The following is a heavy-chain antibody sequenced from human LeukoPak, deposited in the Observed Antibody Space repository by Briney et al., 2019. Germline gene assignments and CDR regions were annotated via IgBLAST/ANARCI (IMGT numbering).Heavy chain of an antibody. CDR3: AKATSGWSPPDY. D-gene: IGHD6-19*01. Sequence: PGGSLRLSCAASGFTFSSYPMTWVRQAPGKGLEWVSGISGTSGSTYYADSVKGRFTISRDNSNNTLYLLMNSLRAADTAVYYCAKATSGWSPPDYWGQGTLVTVSS. V-gene: IGHV3-23*01. CDR1: GFTFSSYP. CDR2: ISGTSGST. J-gene: IGHJ4*02.